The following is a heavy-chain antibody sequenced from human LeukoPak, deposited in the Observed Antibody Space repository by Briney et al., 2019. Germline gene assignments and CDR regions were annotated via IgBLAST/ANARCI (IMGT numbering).Heavy chain of an antibody. CDR1: GGSINNNHYY. J-gene: IGHJ6*02. V-gene: IGHV4-39*01. Sequence: SETLSLTCAVSGGSINNNHYYWGWIRQPPGKGLEWVGCIDYSGSTYYNLSLKSRVTISVDTSKNQFSLKLSSVTAADTAVYYCARLGTVTRAYYYYGMDVWGQGTTVTVSS. CDR2: IDYSGST. D-gene: IGHD4-17*01. CDR3: ARLGTVTRAYYYYGMDV.